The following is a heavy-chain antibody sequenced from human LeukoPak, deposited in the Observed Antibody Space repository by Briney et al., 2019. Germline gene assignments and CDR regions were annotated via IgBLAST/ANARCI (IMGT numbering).Heavy chain of an antibody. Sequence: ASVKVSCKVSGYTLTKLSLHWVRQAPGKGLEWMGGFDPEDGETIYAQKFQGRVTMTEDTSTDTVYMELRSLRSEDTAVYYCATLPRLGIAAAVDYWGQGTLVTVSS. D-gene: IGHD6-13*01. V-gene: IGHV1-24*01. CDR1: GYTLTKLS. J-gene: IGHJ4*02. CDR3: ATLPRLGIAAAVDY. CDR2: FDPEDGET.